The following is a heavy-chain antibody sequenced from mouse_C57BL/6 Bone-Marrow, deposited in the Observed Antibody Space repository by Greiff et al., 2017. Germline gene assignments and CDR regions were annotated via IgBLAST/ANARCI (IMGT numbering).Heavy chain of an antibody. J-gene: IGHJ1*03. CDR2: IDPSDSYT. Sequence: QVQLQQPGAELVMPGASVKLSCKASGYTFTSYWMHWVKQRPGQGLEWIGEIDPSDSYTNYNQKFKGKSTLTVDKSSSTAYMQLSSLTSEDSAVYYCAREGSSSYWYVDVWGTGTTVTVSS. CDR3: AREGSSSYWYVDV. V-gene: IGHV1-69*01. CDR1: GYTFTSYW. D-gene: IGHD1-1*01.